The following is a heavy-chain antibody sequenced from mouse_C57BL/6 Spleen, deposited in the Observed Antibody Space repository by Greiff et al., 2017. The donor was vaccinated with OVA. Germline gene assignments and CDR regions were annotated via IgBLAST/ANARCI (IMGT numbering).Heavy chain of an antibody. CDR1: GFTFSSYG. V-gene: IGHV5-6*01. D-gene: IGHD1-1*01. CDR3: ARETVVARYFDV. Sequence: EVQLVESGGDLVKPGGSLKLSCAASGFTFSSYGMSWVRQTPDKRLEWVATISSGGSYTYYPDSVKGRFTISRDNAKNTLYLQMSSLKSEDTAMYYCARETVVARYFDVWGTGTTVTVSS. J-gene: IGHJ1*03. CDR2: ISSGGSYT.